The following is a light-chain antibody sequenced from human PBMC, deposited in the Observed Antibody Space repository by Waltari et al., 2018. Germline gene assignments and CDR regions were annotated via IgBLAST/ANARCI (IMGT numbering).Light chain of an antibody. CDR2: SAS. CDR1: QDINSW. J-gene: IGKJ1*01. CDR3: QQGNSFPPT. Sequence: DIQMTQSPSSVSASVGARVTITCRASQDINSWLAWYQQKPGKAPKLLFYSASALQSGVPSRFSGSGSGTDFTLIINSLQPEDFATYYCQQGNSFPPTFGQGTKVEIK. V-gene: IGKV1-12*01.